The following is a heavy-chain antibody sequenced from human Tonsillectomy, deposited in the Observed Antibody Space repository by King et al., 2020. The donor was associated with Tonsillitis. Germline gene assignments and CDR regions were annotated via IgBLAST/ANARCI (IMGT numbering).Heavy chain of an antibody. V-gene: IGHV3-30*04. CDR1: GFGFGSSA. D-gene: IGHD3-22*01. J-gene: IGHJ4*02. CDR3: VGGGVYYDSSSDY. Sequence: VQLVESGGGVVQPGRSLRLSCAASGFGFGSSAMHWVRQAPGKGLEWVAAVSYDGSTKNYADSVKGRFTISRDNSENTLYLQMNSLRAEDTAVYYCVGGGVYYDSSSDYWGQGNLVTVSS. CDR2: VSYDGSTK.